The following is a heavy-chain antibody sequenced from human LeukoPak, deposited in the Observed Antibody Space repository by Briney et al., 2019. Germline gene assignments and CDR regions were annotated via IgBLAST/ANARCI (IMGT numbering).Heavy chain of an antibody. D-gene: IGHD3-10*01. V-gene: IGHV4-39*01. CDR3: ARHARKNYDSGANDAFDI. CDR2: MYYSGST. CDR1: GGSISSRTYY. Sequence: SETLSLTCTVSGGSISSRTYYWGWIRQPPGKGLEWIGSMYYSGSTTYNPSLKSRVTISVDTSKNQFSLKLSSVTAADTAVYYCARHARKNYDSGANDAFDIWGQGTKVTVSS. J-gene: IGHJ3*02.